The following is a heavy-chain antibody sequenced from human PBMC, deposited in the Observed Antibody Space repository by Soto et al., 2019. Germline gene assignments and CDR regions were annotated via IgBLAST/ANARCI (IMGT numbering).Heavy chain of an antibody. J-gene: IGHJ4*02. CDR1: GYTSTSDG. Sequence: ASVNLSGMTSGYTSTSDGVHCGRQAPGQRLAWMASINAGNGNTNSSQRFQDRVTTPRDTFASTAYLQLSSLRPDHTALYHCATARLQYSSGWFGDSWGQGTLVTVSS. D-gene: IGHD6-19*01. V-gene: IGHV1-3*01. CDR3: ATARLQYSSGWFGDS. CDR2: INAGNGNT.